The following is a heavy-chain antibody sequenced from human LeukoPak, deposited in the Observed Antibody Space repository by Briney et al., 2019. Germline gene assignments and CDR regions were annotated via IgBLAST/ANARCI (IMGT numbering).Heavy chain of an antibody. CDR1: GGSISSYY. D-gene: IGHD2-2*01. CDR3: ARVVPAAFQYDYYMDV. CDR2: IYTSGST. Sequence: PSETLSLTCTVSGGSISSYYWSWIRQPAGKGLEWIGRIYTSGSTNYNPSLKSRVTMSVDTSKNQFSLKLSSVTAADTAVYYCARVVPAAFQYDYYMDVWGKGTTVTVSS. J-gene: IGHJ6*03. V-gene: IGHV4-4*07.